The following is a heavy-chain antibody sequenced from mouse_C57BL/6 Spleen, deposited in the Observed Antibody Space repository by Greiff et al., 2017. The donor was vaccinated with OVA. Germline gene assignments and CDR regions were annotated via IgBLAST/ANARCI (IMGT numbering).Heavy chain of an antibody. CDR2: IWSGGST. Sequence: VQRVESGPGLVQPSQSLSITCTVSGFSLTSYGVHWVRQSPGKGLEWLGVIWSGGSTDYNAAFISRLSISKDNSKRQVFFKMNSLQADDTAIYYCARTHYYGSSGYAMDYWGQGTSVTVSS. D-gene: IGHD1-1*01. CDR3: ARTHYYGSSGYAMDY. CDR1: GFSLTSYG. V-gene: IGHV2-2*01. J-gene: IGHJ4*01.